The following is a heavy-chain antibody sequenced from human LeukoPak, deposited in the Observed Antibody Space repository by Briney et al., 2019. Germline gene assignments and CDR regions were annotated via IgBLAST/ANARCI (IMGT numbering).Heavy chain of an antibody. CDR2: INHSGST. D-gene: IGHD3-3*01. Sequence: SETLSLTCAVYGGSFSGYYWSWIRQPPGRGLECMGEINHSGSTNYNPSLKSRVTISVDTSKNQFSLKLSSVTAADTAVYYCARGMEYYDFWSGYSYYYYYMDVWGKGTTVTVSS. V-gene: IGHV4-34*01. J-gene: IGHJ6*03. CDR1: GGSFSGYY. CDR3: ARGMEYYDFWSGYSYYYYYMDV.